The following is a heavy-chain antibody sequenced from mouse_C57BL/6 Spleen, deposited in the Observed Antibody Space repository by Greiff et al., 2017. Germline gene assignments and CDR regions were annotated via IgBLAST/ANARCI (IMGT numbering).Heavy chain of an antibody. Sequence: VQRVESGAELVKPGASVKISCKASGYAFSSYWMNWVKQRPGKGLEWIGQIYPGDGDTNYNGKFKGKATLTADKSSSTAYMQLSSLTSEDSAVYFCARPDAMDYWGQGTSVTVSS. CDR2: IYPGDGDT. CDR3: ARPDAMDY. CDR1: GYAFSSYW. V-gene: IGHV1-80*01. J-gene: IGHJ4*01.